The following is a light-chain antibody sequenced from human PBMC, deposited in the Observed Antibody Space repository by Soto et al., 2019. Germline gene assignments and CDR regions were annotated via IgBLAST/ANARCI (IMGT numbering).Light chain of an antibody. CDR3: MQTIQLPHT. CDR1: QTLLHSAGKTY. V-gene: IGKV2D-29*01. CDR2: EVS. Sequence: DIVMTQNPLSLSVTPGQPASISCKSNQTLLHSAGKTYLYWFLQKAGQPPHLLMYEVSNRFSGGPERLSGSGSGADYTLKIRRVDAEDVGVYYCMQTIQLPHTFGQGTNLEI. J-gene: IGKJ2*01.